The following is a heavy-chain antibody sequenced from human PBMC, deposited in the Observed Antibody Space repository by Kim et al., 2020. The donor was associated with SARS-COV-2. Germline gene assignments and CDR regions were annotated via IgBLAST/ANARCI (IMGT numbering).Heavy chain of an antibody. D-gene: IGHD3-10*01. CDR3: ARGRLWFGELLRSYYYYGMDV. Sequence: SETLSLTCAVYGGSFSGYYWSWIRQPPGKGLEWIGEINHSGSTNYNPSLKSRVTISVDTSKNQFSLKLSSVTAADTAVYYCARGRLWFGELLRSYYYYGMDVWGQGTTVTVSS. CDR1: GGSFSGYY. V-gene: IGHV4-34*01. J-gene: IGHJ6*02. CDR2: INHSGST.